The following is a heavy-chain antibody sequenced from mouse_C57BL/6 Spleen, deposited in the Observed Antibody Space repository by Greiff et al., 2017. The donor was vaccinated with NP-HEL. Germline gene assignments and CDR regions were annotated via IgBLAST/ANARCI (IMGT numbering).Heavy chain of an antibody. CDR3: ARNILRGAMDY. CDR1: GYTFTSYW. J-gene: IGHJ4*01. V-gene: IGHV1-7*01. Sequence: QVQLQQSGAELVKPGASVKLSCKASGYTFTSYWMHWVKQRPGQGLEWIGYINPSSGYTKYNQTFKDKATLTADKSSSTAYMQVSSLTYEDSAVYYCARNILRGAMDYWGQGTSVTVSS. CDR2: INPSSGYT. D-gene: IGHD3-1*01.